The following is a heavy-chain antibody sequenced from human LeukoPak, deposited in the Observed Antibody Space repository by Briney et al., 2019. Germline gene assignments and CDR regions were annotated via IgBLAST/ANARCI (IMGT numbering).Heavy chain of an antibody. J-gene: IGHJ4*02. Sequence: ASVSVSCKASGYTFTSYDIDWVRQAPGQGLEWMGWMNPNSGNTGYAQKVQGRVTITRNTFISTAYMELSSVRSEDTAWYYCARGLDGGDYWGQGTLVTVSS. CDR2: MNPNSGNT. CDR3: ARGLDGGDY. V-gene: IGHV1-8*01. D-gene: IGHD2-15*01. CDR1: GYTFTSYD.